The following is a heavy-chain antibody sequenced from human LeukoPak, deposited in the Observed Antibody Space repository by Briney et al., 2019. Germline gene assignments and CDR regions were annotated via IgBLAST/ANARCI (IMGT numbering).Heavy chain of an antibody. CDR1: GYTFTSYY. D-gene: IGHD4/OR15-4a*01. J-gene: IGHJ4*02. Sequence: GASVKVSCKASGYTFTSYYMHWVRQAPGQGLEWMGIINPSGGSTSYAQKFQGRVTMTRDMSTSTVYMELSSLRSEDTAVYYCARQNYGAAPLRYWGQGTLVTVSS. CDR3: ARQNYGAAPLRY. CDR2: INPSGGST. V-gene: IGHV1-46*01.